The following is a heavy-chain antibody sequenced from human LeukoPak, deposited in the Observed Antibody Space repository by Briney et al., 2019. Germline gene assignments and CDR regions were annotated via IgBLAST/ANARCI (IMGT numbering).Heavy chain of an antibody. CDR2: IYHSEST. J-gene: IGHJ4*02. V-gene: IGHV4-4*02. Sequence: PSETLSLTCAVSGGSISSSNWWSWVRQPPGKGLEWIGEIYHSESTNYNPSLKSRVTISVDKSKNQFSLKLSSVTAADTAVYYCARAKNPYRRTLDYWGQGTLVTVSS. CDR1: GGSISSSNW. D-gene: IGHD3-16*02. CDR3: ARAKNPYRRTLDY.